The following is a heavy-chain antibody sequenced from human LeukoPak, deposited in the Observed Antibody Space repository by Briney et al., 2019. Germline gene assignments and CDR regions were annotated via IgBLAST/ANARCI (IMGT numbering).Heavy chain of an antibody. D-gene: IGHD4-17*01. J-gene: IGHJ3*02. CDR1: GFTFSSYA. CDR3: AKLGQGYGDFVDAFDI. Sequence: GGSLRPSCAASGFTFSSYAMSWVRQAPGKGLEWVSAISGSGGSTYYADSVKGRFTISRDNSKNTLYLQMNSLRAEDTAVYYCAKLGQGYGDFVDAFDIWGQGTMVTVSS. CDR2: ISGSGGST. V-gene: IGHV3-23*01.